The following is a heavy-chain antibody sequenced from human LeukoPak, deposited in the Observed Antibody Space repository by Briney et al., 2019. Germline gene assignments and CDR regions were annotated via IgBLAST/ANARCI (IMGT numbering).Heavy chain of an antibody. CDR3: SRDWHFYWFYYFDY. D-gene: IGHD3-9*01. J-gene: IGHJ4*02. Sequence: GGSLRLSCAASGFTFSSYSMSWVRPAPGKGPEWVSYISSSSSTIYYADSVKGRFTISRDNPKNSLYLQMNSLRAEDTAVYYCSRDWHFYWFYYFDYWGQGTLVTVSS. V-gene: IGHV3-48*04. CDR2: ISSSSSTI. CDR1: GFTFSSYS.